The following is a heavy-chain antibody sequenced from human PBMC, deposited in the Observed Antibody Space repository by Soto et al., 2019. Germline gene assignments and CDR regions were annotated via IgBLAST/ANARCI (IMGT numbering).Heavy chain of an antibody. CDR2: IYYSGRI. CDR3: ARHLGNYGDWAFDY. D-gene: IGHD4-17*01. CDR1: AGSISSSNS. J-gene: IGHJ4*02. V-gene: IGHV4-39*01. Sequence: SETLPLTCTVLAGSISSSNSWAWFRKPPGKGLEWIASIYYSGRIYYNPSLNSRVTISMDASKNQFSLDLASVTAADTAVYFCARHLGNYGDWAFDYWGQGTLVTVS.